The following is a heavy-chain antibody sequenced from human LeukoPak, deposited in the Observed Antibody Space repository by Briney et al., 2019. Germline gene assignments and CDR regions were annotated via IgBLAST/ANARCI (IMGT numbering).Heavy chain of an antibody. Sequence: GGSLRLSCAASGFTFSSYSMNWVRQAPGKGLEWVSSISSSSSYIYYADSVKGRFTISRDNAKNSLYLQTNSLRAEDTAEYYCARDQYYGSGRRPEFDYWGQGTLVTVSS. V-gene: IGHV3-21*01. J-gene: IGHJ4*02. CDR3: ARDQYYGSGRRPEFDY. CDR1: GFTFSSYS. CDR2: ISSSSSYI. D-gene: IGHD3-10*01.